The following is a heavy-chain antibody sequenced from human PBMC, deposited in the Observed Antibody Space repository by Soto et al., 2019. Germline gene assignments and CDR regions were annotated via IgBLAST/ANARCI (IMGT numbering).Heavy chain of an antibody. CDR3: AKDHRITTAGSEIDY. V-gene: IGHV3-23*01. J-gene: IGHJ4*02. D-gene: IGHD6-13*01. Sequence: EVQLLESGGGLVQPGGSLRLSCAVSGFTFSSYAMTWVRQAPGRGLVWVSVISGSGGSTYYADSVKGRFTISRDISKNPLYLQMNSLRAEDTAVYYCAKDHRITTAGSEIDYWGQGTLVTVSS. CDR2: ISGSGGST. CDR1: GFTFSSYA.